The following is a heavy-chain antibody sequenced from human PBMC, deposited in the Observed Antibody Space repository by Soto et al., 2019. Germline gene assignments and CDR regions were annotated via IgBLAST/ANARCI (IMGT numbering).Heavy chain of an antibody. Sequence: QVQLVQSGAEVKKPGASVKVSCKASGYTFSSYYMHWVRQAPGQGLEWMGILNPDGGSTRYAQKFQGRVTMTRDTSTRTVYLELSGLRSDDTAVYYCAKAPRGGIVITKDSAHIDYWGPGTLVTVSS. J-gene: IGHJ4*02. CDR2: LNPDGGST. CDR1: GYTFSSYY. D-gene: IGHD3-3*01. CDR3: AKAPRGGIVITKDSAHIDY. V-gene: IGHV1-46*01.